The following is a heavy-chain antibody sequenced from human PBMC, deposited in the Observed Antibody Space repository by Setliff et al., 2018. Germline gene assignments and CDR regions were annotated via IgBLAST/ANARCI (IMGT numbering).Heavy chain of an antibody. CDR2: ISGGGTTM. CDR1: GFTFKDYY. Sequence: NPGGSLRLSCAASGFTFKDYYMSWVRQAPGKGLEWISKISGGGTTMFYADSVKGRFTISRDNAKNSLYLQMSSLRVEDTAVYYCARDGGMGMVKGYYYGLDAWGPGTSVTVSS. J-gene: IGHJ6*02. D-gene: IGHD5-18*01. CDR3: ARDGGMGMVKGYYYGLDA. V-gene: IGHV3-11*04.